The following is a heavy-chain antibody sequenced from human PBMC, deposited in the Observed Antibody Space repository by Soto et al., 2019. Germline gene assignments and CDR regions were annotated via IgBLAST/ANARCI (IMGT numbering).Heavy chain of an antibody. CDR3: ARALYPDAFDI. CDR2: IIPILGIA. CDR1: GGTFSSYT. J-gene: IGHJ3*02. Sequence: QVQLVQSGAEVKKPGSSVKVSCKASGGTFSSYTISWVRQAPGQGLEWMGRIIPILGIANYAQKFQGRVTITADKSTSTAYMELSRLRSEDTAVYYCARALYPDAFDIWGQGTMVTVSS. V-gene: IGHV1-69*02.